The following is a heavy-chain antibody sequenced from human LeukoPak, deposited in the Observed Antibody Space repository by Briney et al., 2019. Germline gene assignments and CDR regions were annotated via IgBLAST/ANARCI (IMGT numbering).Heavy chain of an antibody. CDR1: GGSISSYY. D-gene: IGHD3-22*01. Sequence: KPSETLSLTCTVSGGSISSYYWSWIRQPAGKGLEWIGRIYTSGSTSYNPSLKSRVTMSVDTSKNQFSLKLSSVTAADTAVYYCARGTNRITMMIGDAFDIWGQGTMVTISS. J-gene: IGHJ3*02. V-gene: IGHV4-4*07. CDR2: IYTSGST. CDR3: ARGTNRITMMIGDAFDI.